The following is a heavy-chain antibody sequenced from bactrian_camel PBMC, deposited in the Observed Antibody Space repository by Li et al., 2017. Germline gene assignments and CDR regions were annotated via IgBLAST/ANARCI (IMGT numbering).Heavy chain of an antibody. V-gene: IGHV3S1*01. CDR1: GFTSSRYC. D-gene: IGHD4*01. CDR3: AAETSTFLCAQIATSTGAEFKY. CDR2: IYIGGDST. J-gene: IGHJ4*01. Sequence: HVQLVESGGGSVQAGGSLRLSCAVSGFTSSRYCMGWSRQAPGNEREGVAAIYIGGDSTYYADSVKDRFTISHDNAKNTLYLQMNSLKPEDTAMYYCAAETSTFLCAQIATSTGAEFKYWGRGTQVTVS.